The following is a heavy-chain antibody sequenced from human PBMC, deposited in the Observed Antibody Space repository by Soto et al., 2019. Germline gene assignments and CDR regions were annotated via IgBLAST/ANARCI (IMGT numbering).Heavy chain of an antibody. CDR3: AGIASLGTVVC. V-gene: IGHV4-34*01. Sequence: QVQLQQWGAGLLKPSETLSLTCVVYGVSFGPYYWSWIRQPPGKGLEWIGESNHRGDTNYNPSLKSRVTISVDTPKNQFSLTLTSVTAAGTDVDFWAGIASLGTVVCWGQGTLVTVSS. D-gene: IGHD2-8*02. CDR1: GVSFGPYY. J-gene: IGHJ1*01. CDR2: SNHRGDT.